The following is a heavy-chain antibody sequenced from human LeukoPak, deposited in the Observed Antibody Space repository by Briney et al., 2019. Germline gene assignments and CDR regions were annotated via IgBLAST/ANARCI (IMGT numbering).Heavy chain of an antibody. CDR1: GFTFSSYA. CDR2: ISGSGGST. J-gene: IGHJ4*02. V-gene: IGHV3-23*01. CDR3: ARSPGIAAVLGY. Sequence: GGSLRLSCAASGFTFSSYAMSWVRQAPGKGLEWVSAISGSGGSTYYADSVKGRFTTSRDNSKNSLYLQMNSLRAEDTAVYYCARSPGIAAVLGYWGQGTLVTVSS. D-gene: IGHD6-13*01.